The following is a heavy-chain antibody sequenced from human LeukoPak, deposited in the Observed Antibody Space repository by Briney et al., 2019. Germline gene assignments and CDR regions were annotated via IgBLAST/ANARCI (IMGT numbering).Heavy chain of an antibody. CDR2: IYPGDSDT. Sequence: GESLKISCKGSGYIFTSYWIGWVRQMPGKGLEWMGIIYPGDSDTRYSPSFQGQVTISADKSISTAYLQWSSLKASDTAMYYCARQGLSVGDAFDIWGQGTMVTVSS. CDR1: GYIFTSYW. V-gene: IGHV5-51*01. J-gene: IGHJ3*02. CDR3: ARQGLSVGDAFDI. D-gene: IGHD5/OR15-5a*01.